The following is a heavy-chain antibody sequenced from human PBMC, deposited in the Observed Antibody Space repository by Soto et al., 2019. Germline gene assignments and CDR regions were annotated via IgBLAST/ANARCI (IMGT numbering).Heavy chain of an antibody. CDR1: GGSFSGYY. J-gene: IGHJ6*02. D-gene: IGHD3-10*01. V-gene: IGHV4-34*01. Sequence: PSETLSLTCAVYGGSFSGYYWSWIRQPPGKGLEWIGEINHSGSTNYNPSLKSRVTISVDTSKNQFSLKLSSVSAADTAFYYCATGRGVRGVIITTYYYYGLDVWGQGTTVTVSS. CDR2: INHSGST. CDR3: ATGRGVRGVIITTYYYYGLDV.